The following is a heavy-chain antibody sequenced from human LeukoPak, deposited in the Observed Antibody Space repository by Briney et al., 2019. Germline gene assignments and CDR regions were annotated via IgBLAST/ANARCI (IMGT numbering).Heavy chain of an antibody. Sequence: GGSLRLSCAASGFTFSSCAMHWVRQAPGKGLEWVSAITGSGGSTYYADSVKGRFTISRDNSENTLYLQMNSLRAEDTAVYYCAKDDIYYGSGRRGDYWGQGTLVTVSS. CDR1: GFTFSSCA. D-gene: IGHD3-10*01. CDR2: ITGSGGST. CDR3: AKDDIYYGSGRRGDY. J-gene: IGHJ4*02. V-gene: IGHV3-23*01.